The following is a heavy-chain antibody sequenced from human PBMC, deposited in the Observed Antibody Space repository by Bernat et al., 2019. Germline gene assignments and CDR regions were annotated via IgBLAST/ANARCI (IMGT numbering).Heavy chain of an antibody. CDR2: VNGDGSST. CDR1: GLTFSSFW. J-gene: IGHJ4*02. Sequence: EVQLVESGGGLVQPGGSLRLSCAASGLTFSSFWMHWVRQAPGKGLVWVSRVNGDGSSTSYADSVKGRFTISRDNAKNTLYLQMNSLRAEDTAVYYCASRPHSSPRSNYYAVFDYWGRGTLVTVSS. CDR3: ASRPHSSPRSNYYAVFDY. D-gene: IGHD3-22*01. V-gene: IGHV3-74*01.